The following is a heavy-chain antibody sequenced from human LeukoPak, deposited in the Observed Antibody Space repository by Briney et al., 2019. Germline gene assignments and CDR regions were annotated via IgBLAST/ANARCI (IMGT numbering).Heavy chain of an antibody. D-gene: IGHD3-10*01. CDR3: AGDVYYDSYGMDV. CDR1: GYSFTSNW. J-gene: IGHJ6*02. V-gene: IGHV5-10-1*01. CDR2: IDPSDSYT. Sequence: GESLKISCKASGYSFTSNWIGWMRQMPGKGLEWMGRIDPSDSYTNYSPSFQGHVTISADKSISTAYLQWSSLKASDTAMYYCAGDVYYDSYGMDVWGQGTTVTVSS.